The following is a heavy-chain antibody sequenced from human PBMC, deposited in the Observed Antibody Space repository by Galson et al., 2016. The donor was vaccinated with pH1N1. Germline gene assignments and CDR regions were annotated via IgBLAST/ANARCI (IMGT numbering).Heavy chain of an antibody. CDR2: ISWNSGSI. D-gene: IGHD4-17*01. Sequence: SLRLSCAASGFTFDDYAMHWVRQAPGKGLEWVSGISWNSGSIGYADSVKGRFTISRDNAKNSLYLQMNTLRADDTALYYCAFDTVPNGADHWGQGTLVIVSS. CDR1: GFTFDDYA. J-gene: IGHJ5*02. V-gene: IGHV3-9*01. CDR3: AFDTVPNGADH.